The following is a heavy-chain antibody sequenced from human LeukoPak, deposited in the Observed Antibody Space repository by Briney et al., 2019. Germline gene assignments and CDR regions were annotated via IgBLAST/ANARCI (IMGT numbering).Heavy chain of an antibody. CDR2: IYYSGST. V-gene: IGHV4-59*01. J-gene: IGHJ6*02. CDR1: GGSISSYY. Sequence: SETLSLTCTVSGGSISSYYRSWIRQPPGKGLEWIGYIYYSGSTNYNPSLKSRVTISVDTSKNQFSLKLSSVTAADTAVYYCARDRIAARRERYYYYGMDVWGQGTTVTVSS. D-gene: IGHD6-6*01. CDR3: ARDRIAARRERYYYYGMDV.